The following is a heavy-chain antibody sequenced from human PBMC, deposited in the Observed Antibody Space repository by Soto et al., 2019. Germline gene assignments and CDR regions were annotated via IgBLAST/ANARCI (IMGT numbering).Heavy chain of an antibody. CDR2: IYYSGST. CDR1: GGSISSYY. Sequence: PSETLSLTCTVSGGSISSYYWSWIRQPPGKGLEWIGYIYYSGSTNYNPSLKSRVTISVDTSKNQFSLKLSSVTAADTAVYYCARQGVILGYFDWLANSFDIWGQGTMVTVSS. J-gene: IGHJ3*02. V-gene: IGHV4-59*08. D-gene: IGHD3-9*01. CDR3: ARQGVILGYFDWLANSFDI.